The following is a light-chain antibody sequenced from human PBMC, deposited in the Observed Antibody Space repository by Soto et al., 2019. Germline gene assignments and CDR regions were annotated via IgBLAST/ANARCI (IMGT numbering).Light chain of an antibody. CDR3: QQYDKWPRT. CDR1: QGLTSN. CDR2: GAS. J-gene: IGKJ1*01. V-gene: IGKV3-15*01. Sequence: EIVMTQSPATLSVSPGERATLSCRASQGLTSNVAWYQHKPGQAPRLLIYGASTRATGIPARFSGSGSGTEFALSVCSLQSGDFAVYHCQQYDKWPRTFGQGTKVEIK.